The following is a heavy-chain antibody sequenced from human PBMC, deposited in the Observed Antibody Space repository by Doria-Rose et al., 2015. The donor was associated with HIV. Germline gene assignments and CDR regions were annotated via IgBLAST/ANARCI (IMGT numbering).Heavy chain of an antibody. Sequence: QVTLKESSPVLVKPTETLTLTRTVSGVSLSSPGMGVSWIRQPPGKALEWLANIFSDDERSYKTSLKSRLTISRGTSKSQVVLTMTDMDPVDTATYYCARIKSSRWYHKYYFDFWGQGTLVIVSA. CDR3: ARIKSSRWYHKYYFDF. V-gene: IGHV2-26*01. CDR2: IFSDDER. D-gene: IGHD6-13*01. J-gene: IGHJ4*02. CDR1: GVSLSSPGMG.